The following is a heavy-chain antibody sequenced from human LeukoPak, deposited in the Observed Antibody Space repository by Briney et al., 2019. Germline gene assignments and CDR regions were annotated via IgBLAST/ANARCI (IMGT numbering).Heavy chain of an antibody. CDR2: IYSGGDT. V-gene: IGHV3-66*01. CDR1: GVTVSSNY. J-gene: IGHJ4*02. D-gene: IGHD6-19*01. Sequence: GGSLRLSCAASGVTVSSNYMSWVRQAPGKGLEWVSVIYSGGDTYYADSVKGRFTISRDNSKNTLYLQMNSLRAEDTAVYYCVAGTFMYYFDYWGQGTLVTVSS. CDR3: VAGTFMYYFDY.